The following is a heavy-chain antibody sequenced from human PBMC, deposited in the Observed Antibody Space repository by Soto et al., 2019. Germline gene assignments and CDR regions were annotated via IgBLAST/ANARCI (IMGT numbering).Heavy chain of an antibody. CDR3: AKDSRAYCGGDCSSDFDY. CDR2: ISYDGSNK. V-gene: IGHV3-30*18. D-gene: IGHD2-21*02. J-gene: IGHJ4*02. Sequence: PGGSLRLSCAASGFTFSSYGMHWVRQAPGKGLEWVAVISYDGSNKYYADSVKGRFTISRDNSKNTLYLQMNSLRAEDTAVYYCAKDSRAYCGGDCSSDFDYWGQGT. CDR1: GFTFSSYG.